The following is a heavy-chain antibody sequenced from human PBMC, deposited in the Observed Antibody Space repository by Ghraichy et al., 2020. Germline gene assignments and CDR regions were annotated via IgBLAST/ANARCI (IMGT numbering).Heavy chain of an antibody. V-gene: IGHV4-59*08. D-gene: IGHD5-18*01. J-gene: IGHJ6*01. CDR3: ARRGRGYSLYFYGLDV. Sequence: GSLRLSCTVSGGSMRNNFWSWIRQPPGEGLEWIGYIYYTGNTNYNPSLKSRATISLDTSKNQFSLTLTSLTAADTAVYYCARRGRGYSLYFYGLDVWGQGTTVNVSS. CDR2: IYYTGNT. CDR1: GGSMRNNF.